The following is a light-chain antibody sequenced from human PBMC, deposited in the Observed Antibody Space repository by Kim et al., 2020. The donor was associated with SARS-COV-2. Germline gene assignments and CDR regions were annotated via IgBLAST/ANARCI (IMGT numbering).Light chain of an antibody. V-gene: IGLV2-11*01. CDR3: CSFAGGYVV. J-gene: IGLJ2*01. CDR1: SGDVGGYNY. Sequence: QSALTQPRSVSGSPGQSVTISCTGTSGDVGGYNYVSWYQQHPGKAPKLIIYDVSKRPSGVPDRFSGSKSGNTASLTISGLQAEDEADYYCCSFAGGYVVFGGGTQRTVL. CDR2: DVS.